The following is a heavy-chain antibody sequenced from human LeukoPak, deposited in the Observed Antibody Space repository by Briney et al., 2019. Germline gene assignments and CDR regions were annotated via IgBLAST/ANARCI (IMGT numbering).Heavy chain of an antibody. J-gene: IGHJ5*02. CDR3: ARLRYYGSGSYPMTGNWFDP. Sequence: SETLSLTCTVSGGSISSYYWSWIRQPAGKGLEWIGRIYTSGSTNYNPSLKSRVTMSVDTSKNQFSLNLSSVTAADTAVYYCARLRYYGSGSYPMTGNWFDPWGQGTLVTVSS. V-gene: IGHV4-4*07. D-gene: IGHD3-10*01. CDR2: IYTSGST. CDR1: GGSISSYY.